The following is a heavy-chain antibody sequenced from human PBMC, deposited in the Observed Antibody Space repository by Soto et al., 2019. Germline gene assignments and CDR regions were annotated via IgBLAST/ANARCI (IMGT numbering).Heavy chain of an antibody. CDR2: IYYSGST. CDR3: ASRGYSYGFSLGMDV. V-gene: IGHV4-59*06. Sequence: PSETLSLTCTVSGGSISSYYWSWIRQPPGKGLEWIGYIYYSGSTYYNPSLKSRVTISVDTSKNQFSLKLSSVTAADTAVYYCASRGYSYGFSLGMDVWGQGTTVTVS. J-gene: IGHJ6*02. D-gene: IGHD5-18*01. CDR1: GGSISSYY.